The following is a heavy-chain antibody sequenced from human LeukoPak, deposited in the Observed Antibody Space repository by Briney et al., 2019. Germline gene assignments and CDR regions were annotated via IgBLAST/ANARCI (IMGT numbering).Heavy chain of an antibody. CDR3: AREYNSYGYFAFDI. CDR2: ISYDGSNK. CDR1: GFTFSSYG. Sequence: GRSLRLSCAASGFTFSSYGMHWVRQAPGKGLEWVAVISYDGSNKYYADSVKGRFTISRDNSKNTLYLQMNSLRAEDTAVYYCAREYNSYGYFAFDIWGQGTMVTVSS. D-gene: IGHD5-18*01. V-gene: IGHV3-30*03. J-gene: IGHJ3*02.